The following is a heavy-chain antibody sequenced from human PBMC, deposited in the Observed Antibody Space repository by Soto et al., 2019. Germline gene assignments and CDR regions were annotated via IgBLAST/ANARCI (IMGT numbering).Heavy chain of an antibody. CDR2: IDQSGST. V-gene: IGHV4-34*02. J-gene: IGHJ5*02. D-gene: IGHD1-26*01. Sequence: QVQLQQWGAGLLKPSETLSLTCAVNGGPLTNHFWSWIRQPPGRGLEWIGDIDQSGSTNYNPSLESRVTMSVDTFKNQFSLKVTSLTIADTAVYFCAAVGIPFAKSLRNWFDPWGQGTLVTVSS. CDR3: AAVGIPFAKSLRNWFDP. CDR1: GGPLTNHF.